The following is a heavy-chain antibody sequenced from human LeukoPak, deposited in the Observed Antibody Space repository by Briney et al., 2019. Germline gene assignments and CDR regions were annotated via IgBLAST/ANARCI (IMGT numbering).Heavy chain of an antibody. CDR1: GFTFSSYA. D-gene: IGHD4-17*01. V-gene: IGHV3-30*04. CDR3: ARGDYGEPFDY. Sequence: GGSLRPSCAASGFTFSSYAMHWVRQAPGEGLEWVAVISYDGSNKYYADSVKGRFTISRDNSKNTLYLQMNSLRAEDTAVYYCARGDYGEPFDYWGQGTLVTVSS. J-gene: IGHJ4*02. CDR2: ISYDGSNK.